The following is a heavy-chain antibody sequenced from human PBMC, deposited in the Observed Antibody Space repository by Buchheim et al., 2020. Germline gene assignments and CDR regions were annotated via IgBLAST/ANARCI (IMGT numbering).Heavy chain of an antibody. CDR2: ISSSGST. Sequence: QLQLQESGPGLVKPAETLSLNCSASGGAIISSNFYWGWIRQPPGKGLEWIGSISSSGSTYYNPSLTSRVTVSVDTSRNQFSRKMTSVTAADTADYYWAVGDYYYMNVWGKGAT. D-gene: IGHD3-16*01. V-gene: IGHV4-39*01. J-gene: IGHJ6*03. CDR1: GGAIISSNFY. CDR3: AVGDYYYMNV.